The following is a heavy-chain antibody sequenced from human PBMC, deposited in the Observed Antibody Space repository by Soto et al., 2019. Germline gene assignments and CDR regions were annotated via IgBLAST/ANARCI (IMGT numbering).Heavy chain of an antibody. CDR1: GFTFSSYA. J-gene: IGHJ6*02. D-gene: IGHD3-10*01. Sequence: TGGSLRLSCVASGFTFSSYAMTWVRQAPGKGLEWVSSISSSSSYIYYADSVKGRFTISRDNAKNSLYLQMNSLRAEDTAVYYCARDPDYYGSGSYSYYYYGMDVWGQGTTVTVSS. CDR2: ISSSSSYI. V-gene: IGHV3-21*01. CDR3: ARDPDYYGSGSYSYYYYGMDV.